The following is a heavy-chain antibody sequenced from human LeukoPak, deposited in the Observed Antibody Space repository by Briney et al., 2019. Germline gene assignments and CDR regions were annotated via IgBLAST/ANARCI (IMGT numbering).Heavy chain of an antibody. J-gene: IGHJ4*02. V-gene: IGHV3-23*01. CDR3: AKDHSSGWPYCFPY. CDR2: ISASGGST. CDR1: GFTFSSYA. Sequence: HPGGSLRLSCAASGFTFSSYAMSWVRQAPGKGLEWVSAISASGGSTYYADSVKGRFTISRDNSKNTLFLQMNSLRAEDTAVYYCAKDHSSGWPYCFPYWGQGTLVTVSS. D-gene: IGHD6-19*01.